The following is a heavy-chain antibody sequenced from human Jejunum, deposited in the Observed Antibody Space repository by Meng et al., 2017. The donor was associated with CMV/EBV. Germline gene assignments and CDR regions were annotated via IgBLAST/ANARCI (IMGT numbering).Heavy chain of an antibody. CDR3: ARQLSYGSGSLSPYYFDY. D-gene: IGHD3-10*01. CDR1: FTFSSYA. J-gene: IGHJ4*02. Sequence: FTFSSYAMTWVRQAPGKGLEWVSTISRTGGSTYYADSVKGRFTISRDNSKNTLFLQMNSLRAEDTALFYCARQLSYGSGSLSPYYFDYWGQGALVTVSS. CDR2: ISRTGGST. V-gene: IGHV3-23*01.